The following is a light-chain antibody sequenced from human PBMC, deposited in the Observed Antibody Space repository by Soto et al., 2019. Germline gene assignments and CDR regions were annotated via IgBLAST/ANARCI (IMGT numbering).Light chain of an antibody. CDR2: LDS. J-gene: IGKJ1*01. V-gene: IGKV2-28*01. CDR3: MQALQTPRT. Sequence: EIVMTQSPLSLTVTPGEPASISCKSSQSLQHNNGNTLLDWYMQKPGQSPQLLIYLDSRRAPGAPDRVSGSGSGPDCTLRISTVEADDAAIYYCMQALQTPRTFGQGTKLEI. CDR1: QSLQHNNGNTL.